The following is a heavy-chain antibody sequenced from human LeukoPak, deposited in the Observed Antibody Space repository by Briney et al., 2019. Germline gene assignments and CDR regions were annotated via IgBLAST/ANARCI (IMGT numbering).Heavy chain of an antibody. J-gene: IGHJ6*02. CDR3: ARVRGGRSWYYYGMDV. CDR1: GFTFSNFA. Sequence: GGSLRLSCAASGFTFSNFAMHWVRQAPGKGLEWVAVITYDGDNEYYADSVKGQFTISRDNSKDRLYLQMNSLRPEDTAMYYCARVRGGRSWYYYGMDVWGRGTTVTVSS. D-gene: IGHD3-16*01. V-gene: IGHV3-30-3*01. CDR2: ITYDGDNE.